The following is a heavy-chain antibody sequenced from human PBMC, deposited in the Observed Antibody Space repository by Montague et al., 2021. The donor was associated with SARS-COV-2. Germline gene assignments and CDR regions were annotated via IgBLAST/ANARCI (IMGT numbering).Heavy chain of an antibody. V-gene: IGHV4-61*02. CDR2: VYTTGST. D-gene: IGHD5-12*01. J-gene: IGHJ4*02. Sequence: TLSLTCTVSGGSISSDSYYWSWIRQPAGKGLEWIGRVYTTGSTNYNPSLKSRVTISGDTSRNQFSLRLTSVTAADTAMYYCARAVLYGGYGLAYVDFWGQGVLVTVSS. CDR3: ARAVLYGGYGLAYVDF. CDR1: GGSISSDSYY.